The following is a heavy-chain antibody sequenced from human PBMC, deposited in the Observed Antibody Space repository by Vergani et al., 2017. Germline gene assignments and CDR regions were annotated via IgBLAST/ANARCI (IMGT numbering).Heavy chain of an antibody. V-gene: IGHV1-69-2*01. CDR1: GYTFTDHY. J-gene: IGHJ6*02. CDR3: ATPQPVTTGCMEV. CDR2: VDPEDGET. Sequence: EVQLVQSGAEVKKPGSTMKFSCKVSGYTFTDHYMHCLKQAPGKGLVWVGLVDPEDGETIYAEKFKGRVTIAADTSKDTAHLALSSLRSEDTAVYYCATPQPVTTGCMEVWGQGTTVIVSS. D-gene: IGHD4-17*01.